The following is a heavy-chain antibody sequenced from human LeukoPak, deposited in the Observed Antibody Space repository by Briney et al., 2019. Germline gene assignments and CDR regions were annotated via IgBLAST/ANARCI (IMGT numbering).Heavy chain of an antibody. CDR2: ISASGSNT. CDR3: AKLNIGWYEDY. D-gene: IGHD6-19*01. V-gene: IGHV3-23*01. J-gene: IGHJ4*02. Sequence: GGSLRLSCAASGFTFGTYAMTWVRQAPGKGLEWVSTISASGSNTYYADSVKGRFTISRDSPKNTLYVQMNSLRAEDTAVYYCAKLNIGWYEDYWGQGTLVTVSS. CDR1: GFTFGTYA.